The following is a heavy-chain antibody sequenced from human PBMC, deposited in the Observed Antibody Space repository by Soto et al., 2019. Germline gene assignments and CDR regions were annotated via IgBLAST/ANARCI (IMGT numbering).Heavy chain of an antibody. Sequence: GGSLRLSCAASGFTVSSNYMSWVRQAPGKGLEWVSVIYSGGSTYYADSVKGRFTISRDNSKNTLYLQMNSLRAEDTAVYYCARLVYSSGWYGGSLGSRTYYFDYWGQGTLVTVSS. V-gene: IGHV3-66*01. J-gene: IGHJ4*02. D-gene: IGHD6-19*01. CDR3: ARLVYSSGWYGGSLGSRTYYFDY. CDR2: IYSGGST. CDR1: GFTVSSNY.